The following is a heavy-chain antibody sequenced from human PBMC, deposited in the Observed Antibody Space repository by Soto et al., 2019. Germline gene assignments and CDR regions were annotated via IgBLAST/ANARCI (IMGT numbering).Heavy chain of an antibody. V-gene: IGHV4-30-4*01. CDR2: IYYSGST. J-gene: IGHJ4*02. Sequence: SETLSLTCTVSGGSISSGDYYWSWIRQPPGKGLEWIGYIYYSGSTYYNPSLKSRVTISVDTSKNQFSLKLSSVTAADTAVYYCAGGNSNGYFDYWGQGTLVTVSS. D-gene: IGHD5-18*01. CDR3: AGGNSNGYFDY. CDR1: GGSISSGDYY.